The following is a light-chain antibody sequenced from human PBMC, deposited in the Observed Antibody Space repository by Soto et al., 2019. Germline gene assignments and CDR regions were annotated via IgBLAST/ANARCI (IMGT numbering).Light chain of an antibody. J-gene: IGKJ5*01. CDR1: QDISNY. CDR3: QQYDNPAIT. V-gene: IGKV1-33*01. Sequence: DIQMTQSPSSLSASVGDRVTITCQASQDISNYLNWYQQKPGKAPKLLIYDASNLETGVPSRFSGSGSGTDFTFTISSLQPEDIATYYCQQYDNPAITFGQGIRLEIK. CDR2: DAS.